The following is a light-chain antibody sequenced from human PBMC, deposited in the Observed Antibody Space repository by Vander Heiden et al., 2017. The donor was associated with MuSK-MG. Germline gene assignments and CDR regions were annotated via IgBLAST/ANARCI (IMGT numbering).Light chain of an antibody. J-gene: IGKJ4*01. CDR2: GAS. Sequence: EIVMTQSPATLSVSPGERATLSCRASQSVSSNLAWYQQKPGQAPRLLIYGASTRATGIQARFSGSGSGTEFTLTISSLQSEDFAVYYCQQYNNGPPPLTFGGGTKVEIK. CDR1: QSVSSN. CDR3: QQYNNGPPPLT. V-gene: IGKV3D-15*01.